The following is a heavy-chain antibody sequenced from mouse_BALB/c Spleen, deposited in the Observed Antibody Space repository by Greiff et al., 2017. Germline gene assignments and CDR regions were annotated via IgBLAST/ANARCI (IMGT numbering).Heavy chain of an antibody. V-gene: IGHV1-69*02. Sequence: QVQLQQPGAELVKPGAPVKLSCKASGYTFTSYWMNWVKQRPGRGLEWIGRIDPSDSETHYNQKFKDKATLTVDKSSSTAYIQLSSLTSEDSAVYYGARSGVRPYYYAMDYWGQGTSVTVSS. CDR2: IDPSDSET. CDR3: ARSGVRPYYYAMDY. D-gene: IGHD2-14*01. J-gene: IGHJ4*01. CDR1: GYTFTSYW.